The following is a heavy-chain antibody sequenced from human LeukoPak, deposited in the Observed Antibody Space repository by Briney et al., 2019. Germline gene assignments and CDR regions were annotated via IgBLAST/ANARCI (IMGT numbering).Heavy chain of an antibody. CDR1: GYTFTSYG. D-gene: IGHD4/OR15-4a*01. V-gene: IGHV1-18*01. CDR3: ARGGSNYVESEY. Sequence: EASVKVSCKASGYTFTSYGISWVRQAPGQVLEWMGWISAYNGNTNYAQKLKSRVTMTTDTSTSTAYMELRSLRSDDTAVYYCARGGSNYVESEYWGQGTLVTVSS. CDR2: ISAYNGNT. J-gene: IGHJ4*02.